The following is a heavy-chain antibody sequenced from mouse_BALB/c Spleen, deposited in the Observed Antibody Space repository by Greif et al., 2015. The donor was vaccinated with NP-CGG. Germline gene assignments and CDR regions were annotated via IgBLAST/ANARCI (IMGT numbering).Heavy chain of an antibody. D-gene: IGHD2-1*01. J-gene: IGHJ2*01. Sequence: EVKLMESGAELVKPGASVKLSCTASGFNIKDTYMHWVKQRPEQGLEWIGRIDPANGNTKYDPKFQGKATITADTSSNTAYLQLSSLTSEDTAAYYCARDGNYARYYFDYWGQGTTLTVSS. CDR1: GFNIKDTY. V-gene: IGHV14-3*02. CDR2: IDPANGNT. CDR3: ARDGNYARYYFDY.